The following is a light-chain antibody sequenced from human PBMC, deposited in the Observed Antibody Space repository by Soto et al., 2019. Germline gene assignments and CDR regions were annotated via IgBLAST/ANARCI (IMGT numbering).Light chain of an antibody. V-gene: IGKV3-20*01. CDR3: QQYSSSPRT. Sequence: EFVLTQSPGTLSLSPGSGPTLSCRASQIISSNYLAWYHQKPGQAPRLLIFGASSRATDIPDRFRGSGSGRDFLLNISRLEPEDSGMYYCQQYSSSPRTFGQGTKVDIK. CDR1: QIISSNY. CDR2: GAS. J-gene: IGKJ1*01.